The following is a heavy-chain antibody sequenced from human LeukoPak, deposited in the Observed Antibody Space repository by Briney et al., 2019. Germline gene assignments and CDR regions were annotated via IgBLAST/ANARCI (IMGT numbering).Heavy chain of an antibody. V-gene: IGHV4-34*01. D-gene: IGHD5-18*01. CDR1: GGSFSGYY. Sequence: SETLSLTCAVNGGSFSGYYWSWIRQPPGKGLEWIGEINHSGSTNYNPSLKSRVTISVDTSKNQFSLKLSSVTAADTAVYYCARIQLWSTTWFDPWGQGTLVTVST. CDR2: INHSGST. J-gene: IGHJ5*02. CDR3: ARIQLWSTTWFDP.